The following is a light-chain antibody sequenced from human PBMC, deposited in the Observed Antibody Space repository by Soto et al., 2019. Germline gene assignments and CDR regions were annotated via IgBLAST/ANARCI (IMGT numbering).Light chain of an antibody. J-gene: IGLJ3*02. V-gene: IGLV2-14*01. CDR3: SSYTSSTWV. Sequence: QSALTQPASVSGSPGQSITISCTGTSSDVGGYNYVSWYQQHPGKAPKLMIYDVSNRLSGVSNRFSGSKSGNTASLTISGLQAEDEADYYCSSYTSSTWVFGGGTKVTVL. CDR2: DVS. CDR1: SSDVGGYNY.